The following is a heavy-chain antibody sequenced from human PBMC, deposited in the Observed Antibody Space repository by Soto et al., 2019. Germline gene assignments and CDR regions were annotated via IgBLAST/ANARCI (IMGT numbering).Heavy chain of an antibody. Sequence: QVQLVQSGAEVKKPGSSVKVSCKASGGTFSSYAISWVRQAAGQGLEWMGGIIPIFGTANYAQKFQGRVTITADESTSTAYMELSSLRSEDTAVYYCARDFRPIGRIAARPGYFDYWGQGTLVTVSS. CDR1: GGTFSSYA. CDR3: ARDFRPIGRIAARPGYFDY. CDR2: IIPIFGTA. D-gene: IGHD6-6*01. J-gene: IGHJ4*02. V-gene: IGHV1-69*12.